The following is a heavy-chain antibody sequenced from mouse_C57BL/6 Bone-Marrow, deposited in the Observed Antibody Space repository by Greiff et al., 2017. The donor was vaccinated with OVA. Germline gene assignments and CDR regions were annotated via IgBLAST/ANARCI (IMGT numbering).Heavy chain of an antibody. V-gene: IGHV5-4*03. CDR3: ARGLFDY. CDR2: ISDGGSYT. CDR1: GSTFSSYA. Sequence: EVKLVESGGGLVKPGGSLKLSCAASGSTFSSYAMSWVRQTPEKRLEWVATISDGGSYTYYPDNVKGRFTISRDNAKNNLYLQMSHLKSEDTAMYYCARGLFDYWGQGTTLTVSS. J-gene: IGHJ2*01.